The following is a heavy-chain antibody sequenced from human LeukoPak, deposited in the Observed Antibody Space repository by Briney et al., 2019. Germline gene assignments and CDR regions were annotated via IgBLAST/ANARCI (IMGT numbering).Heavy chain of an antibody. CDR2: INPNSGNT. CDR3: ARPTTYYYDSSGYYIYYFDY. Sequence: ASVKVSCKASGYTFTSYGISWVRQAPGQGLEWMGWINPNSGNTGYAQKFQGRVTMTRNTSISTAYMELSSLRSEDTAVYYCARPTTYYYDSSGYYIYYFDYWGQGTLVTVSS. J-gene: IGHJ4*02. CDR1: GYTFTSYG. D-gene: IGHD3-22*01. V-gene: IGHV1-8*02.